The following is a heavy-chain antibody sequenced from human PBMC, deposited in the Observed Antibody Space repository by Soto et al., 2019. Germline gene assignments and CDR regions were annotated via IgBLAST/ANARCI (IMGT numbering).Heavy chain of an antibody. Sequence: ASVKVSCKASGYTFTSYGISWVRQAPGQGLEWMGWISAYNGNTNYAQKLQGRVTMTTDTSTSTAYMELRSLRSDDTAVYYCARDRSYCSSTSCYSYLQHWGRGTLVTVSS. V-gene: IGHV1-18*01. J-gene: IGHJ1*01. CDR3: ARDRSYCSSTSCYSYLQH. D-gene: IGHD2-2*01. CDR1: GYTFTSYG. CDR2: ISAYNGNT.